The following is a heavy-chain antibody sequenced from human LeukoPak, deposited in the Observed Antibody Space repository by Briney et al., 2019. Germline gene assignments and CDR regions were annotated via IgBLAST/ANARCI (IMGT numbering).Heavy chain of an antibody. Sequence: EASVKVSCKASGYTFTSYDINWVRQATGQGLEWMGWMNPNSGNTGYAQKFQGRVTMTRNTSISTAYMELSSLRSEDTAVYYCARGYHRYYYGPGRWYNWFDPWGQGTLVTVSS. J-gene: IGHJ5*02. D-gene: IGHD3-10*01. CDR2: MNPNSGNT. CDR3: ARGYHRYYYGPGRWYNWFDP. CDR1: GYTFTSYD. V-gene: IGHV1-8*01.